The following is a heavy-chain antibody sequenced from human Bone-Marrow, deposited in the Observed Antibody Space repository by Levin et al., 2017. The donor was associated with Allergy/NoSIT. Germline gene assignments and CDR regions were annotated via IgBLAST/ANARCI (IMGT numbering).Heavy chain of an antibody. CDR3: AKSKMGCSGATCYSAFDS. J-gene: IGHJ4*02. CDR1: GFTVHNYA. D-gene: IGHD2-15*01. V-gene: IGHV3-23*01. CDR2: ISGSGTAK. Sequence: GGSLRLSCAGSGFTVHNYAIHWVRQAPGRGPEWVSSISGSGTAKDYADSVKGRFTISRDNSKNTIYMEMTSLRADDTALYYCAKSKMGCSGATCYSAFDSWGQGTQVTVSS.